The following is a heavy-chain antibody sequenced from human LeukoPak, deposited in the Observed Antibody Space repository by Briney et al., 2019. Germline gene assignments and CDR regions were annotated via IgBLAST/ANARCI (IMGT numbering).Heavy chain of an antibody. CDR1: GFTFSSYW. CDR3: AGGVRGASFDY. V-gene: IGHV3-7*02. CDR2: IKQDGGEK. D-gene: IGHD3-10*01. J-gene: IGHJ4*02. Sequence: GGSLRLSCAASGFTFSSYWMSWVRQAPGKGPEWVANIKQDGGEKYYVDSAKGRFTISRDKAKNSLYLQMNSLRAEDTAVYYCAGGVRGASFDYWGQGTLVTVSS.